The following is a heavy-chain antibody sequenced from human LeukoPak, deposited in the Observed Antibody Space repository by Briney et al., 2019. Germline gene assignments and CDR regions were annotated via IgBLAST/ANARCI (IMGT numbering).Heavy chain of an antibody. CDR1: GYTFTSYG. Sequence: ASVKASCKAPGYTFTSYGISWVRQAPGQGLEWMGWISAYNGNTNYAQKLQGRVTMTTDTSTSTAYMELRSLRSDDTAVYYCARDGIAAAGTYGMDVWGQGTTVTVSS. J-gene: IGHJ6*02. V-gene: IGHV1-18*01. CDR3: ARDGIAAAGTYGMDV. CDR2: ISAYNGNT. D-gene: IGHD6-13*01.